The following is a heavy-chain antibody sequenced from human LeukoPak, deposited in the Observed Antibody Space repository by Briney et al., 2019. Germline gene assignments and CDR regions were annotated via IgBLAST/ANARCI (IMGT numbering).Heavy chain of an antibody. CDR1: GGSISSNNYY. CDR2: IYYSGST. Sequence: SETLSLTCTVSGGSISSNNYYWGWIRQPPGKGLEWIGSIYYSGSTYYNPSLKSRVTISVDTSKNQFSLKLSSVTAADTAVYYCARRGYRHYYMDVWGKGTTVTVSS. CDR3: ARRGYRHYYMDV. D-gene: IGHD1-1*01. V-gene: IGHV4-39*07. J-gene: IGHJ6*03.